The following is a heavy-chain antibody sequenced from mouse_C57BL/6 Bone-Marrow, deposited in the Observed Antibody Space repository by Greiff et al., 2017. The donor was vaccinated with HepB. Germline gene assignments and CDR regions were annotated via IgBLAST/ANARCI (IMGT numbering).Heavy chain of an antibody. J-gene: IGHJ4*01. CDR1: GFSLTSYG. V-gene: IGHV2-2*01. CDR2: IWSGGST. CDR3: ARIYYGNSMDY. Sequence: VKLVESGPGLVQPSQSLSITCTVSGFSLTSYGVHWVRQSPGKGLEWLGVIWSGGSTDYNAAFISRLSISKDNSKSQVFFKMNSLQADDTAIYYCARIYYGNSMDYWGQGTSVTVSS. D-gene: IGHD2-1*01.